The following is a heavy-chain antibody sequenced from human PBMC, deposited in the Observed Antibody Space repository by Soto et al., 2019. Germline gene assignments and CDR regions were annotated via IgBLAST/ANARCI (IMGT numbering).Heavy chain of an antibody. V-gene: IGHV3-49*04. CDR1: VFTFGDYA. J-gene: IGHJ4*02. CDR3: TRDIRRGFDY. D-gene: IGHD3-10*01. CDR2: IRSKAYGGTT. Sequence: SLRLSCTSSVFTFGDYAMICVRQSPGKGLEWVGFIRSKAYGGTTEYAASVKGRFTISRDDSTGITYLQMNSLKTEDTALYYCTRDIRRGFDYWGQGTLVSVSS.